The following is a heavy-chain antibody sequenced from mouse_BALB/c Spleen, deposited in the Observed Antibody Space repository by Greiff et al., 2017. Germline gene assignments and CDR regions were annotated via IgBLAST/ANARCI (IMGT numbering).Heavy chain of an antibody. J-gene: IGHJ4*01. CDR3: ARNGGSSLYYYAMDY. V-gene: IGHV2-2*02. Sequence: QVQLQESGPGLVQPSQSLSITCTVSGFSLTSYGVHWVRQSPGKGLEWLGVIWSGGSTDYNAAFISRLSISKDNSKSQVFFKMNSLQANDTAIYYCARNGGSSLYYYAMDYWGQGTSVTVSS. CDR1: GFSLTSYG. D-gene: IGHD1-1*01. CDR2: IWSGGST.